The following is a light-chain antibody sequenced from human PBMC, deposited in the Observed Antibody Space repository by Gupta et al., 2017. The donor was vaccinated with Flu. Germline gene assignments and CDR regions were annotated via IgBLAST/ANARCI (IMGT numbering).Light chain of an antibody. V-gene: IGKV1-39*01. CDR2: AAS. CDR3: QQSYSTPQDS. Sequence: DIQMTQSPSSLSPSAGDRVTITCRASQSISSYLNWYQQKPGKAPKLLIYAASSLQSGVPSRFSGSGSGTDFTLTISSLQPEDFATYYCQQSYSTPQDSFGQGTKLEIK. CDR1: QSISSY. J-gene: IGKJ2*03.